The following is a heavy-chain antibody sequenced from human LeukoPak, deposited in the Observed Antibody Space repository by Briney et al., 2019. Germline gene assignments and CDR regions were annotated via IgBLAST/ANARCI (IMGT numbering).Heavy chain of an antibody. J-gene: IGHJ4*02. D-gene: IGHD3-10*01. CDR2: IYYSGST. CDR3: ASHYGSGFDY. Sequence: SETLSLTCTVSVGSISSYYWSWIRQPPGKGLEWIGYIYYSGSTNYNPSLKSRVTISIDTSKNQFSLKLSSVTAADTAMYYCASHYGSGFDYCGQGTLVTVSS. V-gene: IGHV4-59*01. CDR1: VGSISSYY.